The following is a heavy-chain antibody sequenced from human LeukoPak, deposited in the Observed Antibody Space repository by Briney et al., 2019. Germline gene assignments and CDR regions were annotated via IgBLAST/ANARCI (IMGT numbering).Heavy chain of an antibody. CDR2: ISAYNGNT. V-gene: IGHV1-18*01. J-gene: IGHJ4*02. D-gene: IGHD1-20*01. Sequence: ASVKVSCKASGYTFTSYGISWVRQAPGQGLEWMGWISAYNGNTNYARKLQGRVTMTTDTSTSTAYMELRSLRSDDTAVYYCARTINWNDAIDHSDYWGQGTLVTVSS. CDR1: GYTFTSYG. CDR3: ARTINWNDAIDHSDY.